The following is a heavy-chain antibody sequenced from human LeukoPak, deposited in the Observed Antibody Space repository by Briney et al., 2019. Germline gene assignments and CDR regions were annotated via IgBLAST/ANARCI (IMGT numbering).Heavy chain of an antibody. Sequence: GGSLRLSCAASGFTFSTYWMTWVRQAPGKGLEWVANISQGGSEKYYVDSVKGRFTISRDNAKNSLYLQMNSLRAEDTAVYYCARKPDGDYWGQGTLVTVSS. V-gene: IGHV3-7*02. CDR3: ARKPDGDY. J-gene: IGHJ4*02. D-gene: IGHD5-24*01. CDR1: GFTFSTYW. CDR2: ISQGGSEK.